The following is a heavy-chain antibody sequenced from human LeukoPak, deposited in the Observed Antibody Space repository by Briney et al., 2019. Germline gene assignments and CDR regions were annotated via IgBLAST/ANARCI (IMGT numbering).Heavy chain of an antibody. D-gene: IGHD2-2*01. J-gene: IGHJ6*02. CDR3: ARGYCSSTSCLDYYYYGMDV. CDR1: GGSISSGGYS. Sequence: PSETLSLTCAVSGGSISSGGYSWSWIRQPPGKGLEWIGYIYHSGSTYYNPSLKSRVTISVDRSRNQFSLKLSSVTAADTAAYYCARGYCSSTSCLDYYYYGMDVWGQGTTVTVSS. CDR2: IYHSGST. V-gene: IGHV4-30-2*01.